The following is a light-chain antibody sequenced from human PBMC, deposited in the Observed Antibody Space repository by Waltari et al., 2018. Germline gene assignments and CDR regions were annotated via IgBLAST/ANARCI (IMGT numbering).Light chain of an antibody. Sequence: QSALTQPPSASGSPGQSVTISCTGTASDVGGYRYVSWCQQHPDKAPQLILFDVSNRPAGGPVRFSGSKSGNTASLTVSGLQAEDEADYYCSSYAGSNNYVFGTGTKVTVL. CDR3: SSYAGSNNYV. V-gene: IGLV2-8*01. J-gene: IGLJ1*01. CDR1: ASDVGGYRY. CDR2: DVS.